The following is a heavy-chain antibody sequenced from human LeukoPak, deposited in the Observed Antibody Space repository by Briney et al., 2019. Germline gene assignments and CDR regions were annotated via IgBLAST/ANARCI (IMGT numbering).Heavy chain of an antibody. CDR1: GFTFSNAW. Sequence: PGGSLRLSCAASGFTFSNAWKSWVRQAPGKGLEWVGRIKSKTDGGTTDYAAPVKGRFTISRDDSKNTLYLQMNSLKTEDTAVYYCTTDGGSSWYKNPFGMDVWGQGTTVTVSS. J-gene: IGHJ6*02. V-gene: IGHV3-15*01. D-gene: IGHD6-13*01. CDR2: IKSKTDGGTT. CDR3: TTDGGSSWYKNPFGMDV.